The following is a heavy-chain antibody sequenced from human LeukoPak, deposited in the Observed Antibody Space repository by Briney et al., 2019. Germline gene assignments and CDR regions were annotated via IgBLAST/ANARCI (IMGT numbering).Heavy chain of an antibody. CDR1: GGSISSSNW. D-gene: IGHD3-16*01. CDR2: IYYSGST. V-gene: IGHV4-4*02. J-gene: IGHJ4*02. CDR3: ARHYGP. Sequence: SGTLSLTCAVSGGSISSSNWWSWVRQPPGKGLEWIGSIYYSGSTYYNPSLKSRVTISVDTSKNQFSLKLNSVTATDTAVYYCARHYGPWGQGTLVTVSS.